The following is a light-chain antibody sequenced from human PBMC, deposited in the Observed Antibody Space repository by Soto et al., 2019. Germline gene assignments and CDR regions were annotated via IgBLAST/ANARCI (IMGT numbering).Light chain of an antibody. V-gene: IGKV1-9*01. Sequence: QLTQSPSSLSASVGDRVTITCRASQGISSNLAWYQQKPGRAPKLLIFGASTLQSGVPLRFSGSQTGTEFTLTISGLQPEDFAVYYCQQDYNLPITFGQGTRLEIK. J-gene: IGKJ5*01. CDR1: QGISSN. CDR2: GAS. CDR3: QQDYNLPIT.